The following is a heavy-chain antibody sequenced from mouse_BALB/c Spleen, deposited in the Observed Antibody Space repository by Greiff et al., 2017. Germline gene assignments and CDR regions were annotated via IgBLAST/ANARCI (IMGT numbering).Heavy chain of an antibody. CDR2: IRNKANGYTT. CDR1: GFTFTDYY. J-gene: IGHJ2*01. V-gene: IGHV7-3*02. CDR3: ARDIYAYFDY. Sequence: DVHLVESGGGLVQPGGSLRLSCATSGFTFTDYYMSWVRQPPGKALEWLGFIRNKANGYTTEYSASVKGRFTISRDNSQSILYLQMNTLRAEDSATYYCARDIYAYFDYWGQGTTLTVSS.